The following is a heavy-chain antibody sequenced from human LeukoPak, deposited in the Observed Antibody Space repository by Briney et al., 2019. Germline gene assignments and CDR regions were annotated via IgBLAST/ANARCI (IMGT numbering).Heavy chain of an antibody. D-gene: IGHD5-18*01. V-gene: IGHV4-59*01. Sequence: PSETLSLTCTVSGGSISSYYWSWIRQPPGKGLEWIGYIYYSGSTNYNPSLKSRVTISVDTSKNQFSLKLSSVTAADTAVYYCAKTKAFGWEDTAMVGLFDYWGQGTLVTVSS. CDR3: AKTKAFGWEDTAMVGLFDY. CDR2: IYYSGST. CDR1: GGSISSYY. J-gene: IGHJ4*02.